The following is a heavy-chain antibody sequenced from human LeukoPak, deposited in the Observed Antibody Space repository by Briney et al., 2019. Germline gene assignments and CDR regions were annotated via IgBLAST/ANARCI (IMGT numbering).Heavy chain of an antibody. J-gene: IGHJ4*02. CDR3: ARTPIYYFDNSGYYN. D-gene: IGHD3-22*01. CDR2: IYSSGST. Sequence: SETLSLTCTVSGGSISSGGYFWSWIRQPAGKGLEWIGLIYSSGSTSYNPSLKSLVTMSVDTSKKQFSLRLSSVTAADTAVYYCARTPIYYFDNSGYYNWGQGTLVTVSS. V-gene: IGHV4-61*02. CDR1: GGSISSGGYF.